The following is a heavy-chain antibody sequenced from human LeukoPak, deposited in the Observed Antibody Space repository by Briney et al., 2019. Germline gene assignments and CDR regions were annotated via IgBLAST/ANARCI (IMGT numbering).Heavy chain of an antibody. CDR1: GGSISSGGYY. CDR3: ARVVAGHTVGYLWFDP. J-gene: IGHJ5*02. CDR2: IYYSGST. D-gene: IGHD6-19*01. V-gene: IGHV4-31*03. Sequence: PSQTLSLTCTVSGGSISSGGYYWSWIRQHPGKGLGWIGYIYYSGSTYYNPSLKSRVTISVDTSKNQFSLRLSSVTAADTAVYYCARVVAGHTVGYLWFDPWGQGTLVTVSS.